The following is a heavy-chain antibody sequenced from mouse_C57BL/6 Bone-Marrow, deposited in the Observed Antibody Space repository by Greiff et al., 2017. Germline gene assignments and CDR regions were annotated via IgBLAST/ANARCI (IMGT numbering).Heavy chain of an antibody. D-gene: IGHD1-1*01. J-gene: IGHJ1*03. Sequence: EVKLVESGPELVKPGASVKIPCKASGYTFTDYNMDWVKQSHGKSLEWIGDINPNNGGTIDNQKFKGKATLTVDKSSSTAYMELRSLTSEDTAVYYCARSPLYYYGSSYDWYFDVWGTGTTVTVSS. CDR2: INPNNGGT. V-gene: IGHV1-18*01. CDR1: GYTFTDYN. CDR3: ARSPLYYYGSSYDWYFDV.